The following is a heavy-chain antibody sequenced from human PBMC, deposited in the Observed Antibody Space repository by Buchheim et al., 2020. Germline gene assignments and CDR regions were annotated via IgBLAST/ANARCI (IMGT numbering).Heavy chain of an antibody. D-gene: IGHD6-13*01. CDR1: GFSFSGYA. V-gene: IGHV3-23*05. Sequence: DVQLLESGGGLVQPGGSLRLSCAASGFSFSGYAMSWVRQAPGKGLEWVSGTDKRDKSGRSTYYADSVKGRFTISRDNSRNTLFLQMTSLRAEDTAVYYCAKASRASSSWSDLDYWGQGTL. J-gene: IGHJ4*02. CDR2: TDKRDKSGRST. CDR3: AKASRASSSWSDLDY.